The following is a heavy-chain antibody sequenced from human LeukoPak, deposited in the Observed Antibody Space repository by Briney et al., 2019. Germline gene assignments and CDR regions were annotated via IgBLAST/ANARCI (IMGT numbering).Heavy chain of an antibody. CDR1: GYSFSNNG. D-gene: IGHD4-23*01. CDR3: ARDYGGNYWYFDL. Sequence: GRSLRLSCATSGYSFSNNGMHWVRQAPGKGLEWVAVIWYDGSNQYYADSVKGQFTISRDNSKNTVYLQINSLRAEDTAVYYCARDYGGNYWYFDLWGRGTLVTVSS. V-gene: IGHV3-33*01. J-gene: IGHJ2*01. CDR2: IWYDGSNQ.